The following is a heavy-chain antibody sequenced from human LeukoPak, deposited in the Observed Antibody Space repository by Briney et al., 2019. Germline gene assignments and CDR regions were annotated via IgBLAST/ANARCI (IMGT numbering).Heavy chain of an antibody. J-gene: IGHJ4*02. CDR1: GGSISSSSYY. V-gene: IGHV4-39*07. D-gene: IGHD7-27*01. CDR3: ARDRTNWAVFDY. Sequence: PSETLSLTCTVSGGSISSSSYYWGWIRQPPGKGLEWIGSIYYSGSTYYNPSLKSRVTISVDTSKNQFSLKLSSVTAADTAVYYCARDRTNWAVFDYWGQGTLVTVSS. CDR2: IYYSGST.